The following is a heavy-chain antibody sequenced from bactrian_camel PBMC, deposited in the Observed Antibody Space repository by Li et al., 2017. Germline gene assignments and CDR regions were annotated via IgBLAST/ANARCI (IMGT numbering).Heavy chain of an antibody. CDR2: IISNDGST. D-gene: IGHD6*01. CDR1: GFTFDDSD. V-gene: IGHV3S63*01. CDR3: AYGAPRDCLSARRYTN. J-gene: IGHJ4*01. Sequence: QLVESGGGSAKAGEALRLSCSPSGFTFDDSDMGWYRQRAGNECELVAIISNDGSTHYADSVKGRFTISRGNAKRTVYLQMNSLKPEDTGAYYCAYGAPRDCLSARRYTNWGQGTQVTVS.